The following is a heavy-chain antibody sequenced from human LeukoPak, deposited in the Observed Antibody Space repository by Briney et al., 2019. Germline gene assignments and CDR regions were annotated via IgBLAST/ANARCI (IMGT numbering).Heavy chain of an antibody. J-gene: IGHJ4*02. CDR2: IIPIFGTA. CDR1: GGTFSSYA. Sequence: ASVKVSCKASGGTFSSYAISWVRQAPGQGLEWMGGIIPIFGTANYAQKFQGRVTITADESTSTAYMELSSLRSEDTAVYYSARVPGAARLRYYFDYWGQGTLVTVSS. CDR3: ARVPGAARLRYYFDY. D-gene: IGHD6-6*01. V-gene: IGHV1-69*13.